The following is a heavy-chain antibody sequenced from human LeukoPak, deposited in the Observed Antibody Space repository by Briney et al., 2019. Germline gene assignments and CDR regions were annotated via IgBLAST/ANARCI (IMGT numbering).Heavy chain of an antibody. J-gene: IGHJ5*02. Sequence: SETLTLTCTVSGGSISSSSYYWGWIRQPPGKGLEWIGSIYYSGSTYYNPSLKSRVTISVDTSKNQFSLKLSSVTAADTAVYYCARPYDWFDPWGQGTLVTVSS. D-gene: IGHD3-3*01. V-gene: IGHV4-39*01. CDR2: IYYSGST. CDR3: ARPYDWFDP. CDR1: GGSISSSSYY.